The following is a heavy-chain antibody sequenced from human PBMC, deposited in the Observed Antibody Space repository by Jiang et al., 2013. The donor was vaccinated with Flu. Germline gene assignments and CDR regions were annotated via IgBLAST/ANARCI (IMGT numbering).Heavy chain of an antibody. J-gene: IGHJ4*02. V-gene: IGHV4-59*08. Sequence: GSGLVKPSETLSLTCSVSIDSITGYYWSWIRQPPGKGLEWIGYAYYTGSTTYSPSLKSRVTISVDTSKNQFSLRLSSVTAADTALYYCARYIVGRTGYFFDYWGQGTLVTVSS. CDR1: IDSITGYY. D-gene: IGHD1-26*01. CDR3: ARYIVGRTGYFFDY. CDR2: AYYTGST.